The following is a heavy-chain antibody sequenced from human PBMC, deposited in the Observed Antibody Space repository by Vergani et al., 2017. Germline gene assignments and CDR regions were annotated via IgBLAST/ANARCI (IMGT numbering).Heavy chain of an antibody. D-gene: IGHD3-9*01. J-gene: IGHJ4*02. V-gene: IGHV4-39*01. Sequence: QLHLQESGPGLVKPSETLSLTCTVSGGSITSSRYYWGWIRQPPGKGLEWIGNIYHSGGAYYNPSLKGRVTISVDTSKNQFSLEVTSVTAADTAIYFCARTESFILRYFHWALWGQGTLVTVSS. CDR3: ARTESFILRYFHWAL. CDR2: IYHSGGA. CDR1: GGSITSSRYY.